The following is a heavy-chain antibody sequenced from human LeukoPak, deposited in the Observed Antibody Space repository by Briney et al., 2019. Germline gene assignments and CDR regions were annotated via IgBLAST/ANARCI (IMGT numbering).Heavy chain of an antibody. CDR2: IKQDGSEK. CDR1: GFTLSSFW. J-gene: IGHJ4*02. D-gene: IGHD1-14*01. Sequence: GGSLRLSCAASGFTLSSFWMTWVPQAQGKGLEWVANIKQDGSEKYYVDSVMGRFTISKDNAKKSLYLQMNSLRAEDTAVYYCARGRNSDYWGRGTLVTVSS. V-gene: IGHV3-7*05. CDR3: ARGRNSDY.